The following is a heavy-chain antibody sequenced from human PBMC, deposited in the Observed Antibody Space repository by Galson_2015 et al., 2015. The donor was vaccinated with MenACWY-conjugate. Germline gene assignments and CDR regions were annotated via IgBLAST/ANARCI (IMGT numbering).Heavy chain of an antibody. CDR3: AGWTMTMVRGYYGMDV. CDR2: INAGNGNT. J-gene: IGHJ6*02. D-gene: IGHD3-10*01. CDR1: GYTFNNYA. Sequence: SVKVSCKASGYTFNNYAMHWVRQAPGQRLEWMGWINAGNGNTVYSQKFQGRVTLTRDTSASTAYMELSSLRSEDTALYYCAGWTMTMVRGYYGMDVWGQGTTVTVSS. V-gene: IGHV1-3*01.